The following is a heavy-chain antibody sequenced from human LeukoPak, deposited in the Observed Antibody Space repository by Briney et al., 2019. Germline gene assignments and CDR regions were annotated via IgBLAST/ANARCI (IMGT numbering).Heavy chain of an antibody. CDR3: ARDRGYSGYDFGSLDAFDI. CDR2: ISSSSSYI. CDR1: GFTFSSYG. D-gene: IGHD5-12*01. J-gene: IGHJ3*02. V-gene: IGHV3-21*01. Sequence: GGSLRLSCAASGFTFSSYGMHWVRQAPGKGLEWVSSISSSSSYIYYADSVKGRFTISRDNAKNSLYLQMNSLRAEDAAVYYCARDRGYSGYDFGSLDAFDIWGQGTMVTVSS.